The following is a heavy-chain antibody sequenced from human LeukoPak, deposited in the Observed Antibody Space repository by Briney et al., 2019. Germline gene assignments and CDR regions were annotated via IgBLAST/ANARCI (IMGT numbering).Heavy chain of an antibody. CDR2: IQYDGINK. J-gene: IGHJ5*02. Sequence: GGSLRLSCAASGFTFSTYDMHWVRQAPGKGLECVAVIQYDGINKYYADSVKGRFTVSRDNSKNTLYLQMNSLRTEDTAVYYCAKDREYYGYDPTWGQGTLVTASS. V-gene: IGHV3-30*02. CDR3: AKDREYYGYDPT. CDR1: GFTFSTYD. D-gene: IGHD5-12*01.